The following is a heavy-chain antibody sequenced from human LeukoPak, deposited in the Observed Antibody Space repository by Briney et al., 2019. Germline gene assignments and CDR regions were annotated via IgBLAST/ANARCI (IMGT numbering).Heavy chain of an antibody. V-gene: IGHV3-23*01. CDR2: ISGSGGST. D-gene: IGHD3-3*01. J-gene: IGHJ4*02. CDR3: AKGGHDFWSGYYYFDY. CDR1: EFTFSSYV. Sequence: GGSLRLSCAASEFTFSSYVMTWVRQAPGKGLEWVSTISGSGGSTYYADSVKGRFTISRDNSKNTRYLQMNGLRAEDTAVYYCAKGGHDFWSGYYYFDYWGQGTLVTVSS.